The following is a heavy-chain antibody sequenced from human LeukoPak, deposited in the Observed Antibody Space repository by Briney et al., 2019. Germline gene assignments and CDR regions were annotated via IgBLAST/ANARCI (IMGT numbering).Heavy chain of an antibody. V-gene: IGHV4-34*01. CDR3: ARGKSYGSGRKPFDY. D-gene: IGHD3-10*01. J-gene: IGHJ4*02. CDR2: INHSGST. Sequence: SETLSLTCAVYGGSFSGYYWSWIRQPPGKGLEGIGEINHSGSTNYNPSLKSRVTISVATSKNQFSLKLSSVTAADTAVYYCARGKSYGSGRKPFDYWGQGTLVTVSS. CDR1: GGSFSGYY.